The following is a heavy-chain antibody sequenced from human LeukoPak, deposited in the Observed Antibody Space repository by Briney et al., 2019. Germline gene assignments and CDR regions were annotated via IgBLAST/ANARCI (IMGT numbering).Heavy chain of an antibody. D-gene: IGHD6-19*01. J-gene: IGHJ6*03. CDR2: IYYSGST. Sequence: SETLSLTCTVSGGSISSYYWSWIRQPPGKGLEWIGYIYYSGSTNYNPSLKSRVTISVDTSKNQFSLKLSSVTAADTAVYYCARGRYSSGWSNYYYYYYYMDVWGKGTTVTVSS. CDR3: ARGRYSSGWSNYYYYYYYMDV. V-gene: IGHV4-59*01. CDR1: GGSISSYY.